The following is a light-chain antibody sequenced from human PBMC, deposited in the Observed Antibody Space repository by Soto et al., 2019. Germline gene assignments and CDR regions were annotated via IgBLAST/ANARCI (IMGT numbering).Light chain of an antibody. CDR2: GAS. CDR1: QSISSNY. V-gene: IGKV3-20*01. Sequence: EIVLMQSPGTLSLSPGERATLSCRASQSISSNYLAWYQQKPGQAPGLLIYGASFRATGIPDRFSGSGSGTDFTLTINRLEPEDFAVYYCQQYGRSPPGFTCGPVTQGDI. J-gene: IGKJ3*01. CDR3: QQYGRSPPGFT.